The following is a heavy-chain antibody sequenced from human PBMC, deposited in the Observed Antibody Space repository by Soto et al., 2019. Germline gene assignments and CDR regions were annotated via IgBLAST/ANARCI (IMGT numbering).Heavy chain of an antibody. CDR3: AALGPTGAVVTFDY. J-gene: IGHJ4*02. CDR1: GFTFTSSA. CDR2: IVVGSGNT. V-gene: IGHV1-58*01. Sequence: SVKVSCKACGFTFTSSAVQWVRQAGGQRLEWIGWIVVGSGNTNYAQKFQERVTITRDMSVSTAYMELSSLRSEDTAVYYCAALGPTGAVVTFDYGGQGNRVTVS. D-gene: IGHD3-22*01.